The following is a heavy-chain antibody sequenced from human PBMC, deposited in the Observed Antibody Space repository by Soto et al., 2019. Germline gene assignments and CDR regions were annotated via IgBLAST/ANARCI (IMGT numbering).Heavy chain of an antibody. V-gene: IGHV4-39*01. D-gene: IGHD6-19*01. CDR3: ARHIFSGWDFDY. CDR1: GGSISSSSYY. Sequence: QLQLQESGPGLVKPSETLSLTCTVSGGSISSSSYYWGWIRQPPGKGLEWIGSIYYSGSTYYNPSLKSRVTISVDTSKNQFSLKLSSVTAADTAVYYCARHIFSGWDFDYWGQGTLVTVSS. CDR2: IYYSGST. J-gene: IGHJ4*02.